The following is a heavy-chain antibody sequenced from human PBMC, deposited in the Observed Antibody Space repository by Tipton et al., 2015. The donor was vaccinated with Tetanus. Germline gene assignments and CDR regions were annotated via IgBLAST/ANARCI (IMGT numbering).Heavy chain of an antibody. V-gene: IGHV4-34*01. Sequence: TLSLTCAVYGGSFSGYYWSWIRQPPGKGLEWIGEINHSGSTNSNPSLKSRVTISVDTSKNQFSLKLSSVTAADTAVYYCARGGMRSAFDIWGQGTMVTVSS. CDR1: GGSFSGYY. CDR2: INHSGST. CDR3: ARGGMRSAFDI. J-gene: IGHJ3*02. D-gene: IGHD2-8*01.